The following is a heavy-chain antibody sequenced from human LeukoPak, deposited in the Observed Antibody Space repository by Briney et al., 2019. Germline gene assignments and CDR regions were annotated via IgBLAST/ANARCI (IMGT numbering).Heavy chain of an antibody. CDR2: IIPIVGTA. J-gene: IGHJ1*01. D-gene: IGHD3-22*01. V-gene: IGHV1-69*05. CDR3: ARGLYYYDSSGYPTSAEYFQH. Sequence: WPSVKVSCKASGGTFSSYAISWVRQAPGQGLEWMGGIIPIVGTANYAQKFQGRVTITTDESTSTAYMELSSLRSEDTAVYYCARGLYYYDSSGYPTSAEYFQHWGQGTLVTVSS. CDR1: GGTFSSYA.